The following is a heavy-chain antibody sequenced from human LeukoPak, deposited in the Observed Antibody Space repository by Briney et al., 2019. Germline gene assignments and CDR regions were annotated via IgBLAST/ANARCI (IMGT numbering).Heavy chain of an antibody. J-gene: IGHJ4*02. CDR1: SYSISSSNW. Sequence: ETLSLTCAVSSYSISSSNWWGWIRQPPGKGLEWIGCIYYSGSTYYNPSLKSRVTMSVDTSKNQFSLKLSSVTAADTAVYYCARFGVLGWYSDYWGQGTLVTVSS. V-gene: IGHV4-28*01. D-gene: IGHD6-19*01. CDR3: ARFGVLGWYSDY. CDR2: IYYSGST.